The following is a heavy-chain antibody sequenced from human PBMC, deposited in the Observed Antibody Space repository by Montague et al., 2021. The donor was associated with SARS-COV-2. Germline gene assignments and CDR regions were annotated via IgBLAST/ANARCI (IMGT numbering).Heavy chain of an antibody. CDR2: IYHTGST. CDR3: ARDSGYYDSSGYSYDAFDI. V-gene: IGHV4-31*03. CDR1: GGSISSGGYY. D-gene: IGHD3-22*01. Sequence: TLSLTCTVSGGSISSGGYYWSWIRRHPGKGLEWIGYIYHTGSTHYNPSLKSRVTISKETSKNHFSLNLSSVTAADSAVYYCARDSGYYDSSGYSYDAFDIGGQGTKVTVSS. J-gene: IGHJ3*02.